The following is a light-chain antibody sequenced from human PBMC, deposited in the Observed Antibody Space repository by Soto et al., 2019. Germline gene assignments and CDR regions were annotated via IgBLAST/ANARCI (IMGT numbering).Light chain of an antibody. CDR2: GAS. Sequence: EIVLTQSPATLSLSPGERATLSCRASQSVSSNYLAWYQQKPGQAASHLIYGASSRATGIPDRLIGSGSGKHFTLTISRLEPEDFAVYYCQQYGGSPRVTFGGGTKVEIK. V-gene: IGKV3-20*01. CDR1: QSVSSNY. CDR3: QQYGGSPRVT. J-gene: IGKJ4*01.